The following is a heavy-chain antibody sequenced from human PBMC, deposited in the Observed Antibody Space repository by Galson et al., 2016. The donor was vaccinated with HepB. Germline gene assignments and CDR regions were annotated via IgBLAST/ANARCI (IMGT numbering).Heavy chain of an antibody. CDR2: VTTGSATT. CDR1: GFTFRNFV. CDR3: AKRSQCLDGVCYFRLDD. V-gene: IGHV3-23*01. Sequence: SLRLSCAASGFTFRNFVMTWVRQAPGKGLEWVATVTTGSATTSYAKSVLGRFVISRDNSNNMLYLQMNGLTAADTAVYFCAKRSQCLDGVCYFRLDDWGQGTLVAVSS. J-gene: IGHJ4*02. D-gene: IGHD3-10*01.